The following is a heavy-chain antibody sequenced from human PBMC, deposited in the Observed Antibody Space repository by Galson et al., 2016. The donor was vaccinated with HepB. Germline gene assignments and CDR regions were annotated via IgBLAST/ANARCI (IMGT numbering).Heavy chain of an antibody. CDR3: AHRRTGMAFDY. CDR1: GFSLRTTGVG. D-gene: IGHD5-18*01. J-gene: IGHJ4*02. Sequence: PALVKPTQTLTLTCTFSGFSLRTTGVGVGWIRQPPGEALDWLALIYWDDDKRYSPSLKSRLTITKDTSKNQVVLTMSNMNPVDTATYYCAHRRTGMAFDYWGQGTLVTVSS. V-gene: IGHV2-5*02. CDR2: IYWDDDK.